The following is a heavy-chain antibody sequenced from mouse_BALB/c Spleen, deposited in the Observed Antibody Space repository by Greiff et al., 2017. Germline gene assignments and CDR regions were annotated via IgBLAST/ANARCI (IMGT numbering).Heavy chain of an antibody. CDR1: GYTFTSYY. Sequence: QVQLQQSGAELVKPGASVKLSCKASGYTFTSYYMYWVKQRPGQGLEWIGGINPSNGGTNFNEKFKSKATLTVDKSSSTAYMQLSSLTSEDSAVYYCTRGDYYGYWFAYWGQGTLVTVSA. CDR3: TRGDYYGYWFAY. V-gene: IGHV1S81*02. D-gene: IGHD1-2*01. J-gene: IGHJ3*01. CDR2: INPSNGGT.